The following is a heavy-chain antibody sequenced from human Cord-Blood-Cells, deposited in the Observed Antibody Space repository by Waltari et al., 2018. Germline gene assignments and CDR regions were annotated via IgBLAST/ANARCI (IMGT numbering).Heavy chain of an antibody. V-gene: IGHV3-53*01. CDR2: IYSGGST. J-gene: IGHJ4*02. CDR3: ARGSWYVDY. Sequence: EVQLVESGGGLIQPGGSLILSCAASGFTFGSNYMSWVRQAPGKGLAWVSVIYSGGSTYYADSVKGRFTISRDNSQNTLYLQMNSLRAEDTAVYYCARGSWYVDYWGQGTLVTVSS. CDR1: GFTFGSNY.